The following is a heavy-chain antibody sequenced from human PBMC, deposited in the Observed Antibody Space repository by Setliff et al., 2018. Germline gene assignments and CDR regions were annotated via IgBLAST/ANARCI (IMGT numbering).Heavy chain of an antibody. CDR3: TTAPLAAASTC. CDR2: IKSKTDGGTT. D-gene: IGHD6-13*01. J-gene: IGHJ4*02. CDR1: GFTFSNAW. V-gene: IGHV3-15*01. Sequence: PGGSLRLSCAASGFTFSNAWLSWVRQAPGKGLEWVGRIKSKTDGGTTDYAAPVKGRFTISRDDSKNTLYLQMNSLKTEDTAVYYCTTAPLAAASTCWGQGTLVTVSS.